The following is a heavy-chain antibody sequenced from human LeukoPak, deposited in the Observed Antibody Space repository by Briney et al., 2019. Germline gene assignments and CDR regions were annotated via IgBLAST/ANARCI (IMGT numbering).Heavy chain of an antibody. CDR2: IKHRGNT. Sequence: NPSETLSLTCAVHGESLRGYYGSSIPQPPGKGLEWNGEIKHRGNTNYNPSLKSRVTKSLDTSKNQSSLKLSSVTAADTAVYYCARGGGCSGGSCRPRYYYYYMDVWGKGTTVTVSS. V-gene: IGHV4-34*01. D-gene: IGHD2-15*01. J-gene: IGHJ6*03. CDR3: ARGGGCSGGSCRPRYYYYYMDV. CDR1: GESLRGYY.